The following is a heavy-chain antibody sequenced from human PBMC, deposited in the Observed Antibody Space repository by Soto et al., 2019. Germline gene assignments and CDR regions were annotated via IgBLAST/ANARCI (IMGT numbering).Heavy chain of an antibody. CDR1: GFTFSSYS. CDR2: ISSSSSYI. CDR3: ARVKEPRYYGSGSYGFGY. Sequence: GGSLRLSCAASGFTFSSYSMNWVRQAPGKGLEWVSSISSSSSYIYYADSVKGRFTISRDNAKNSLYLQMNSLRAEDTAVYYCARVKEPRYYGSGSYGFGYWGQGTLVTVSS. J-gene: IGHJ4*02. V-gene: IGHV3-21*01. D-gene: IGHD3-10*01.